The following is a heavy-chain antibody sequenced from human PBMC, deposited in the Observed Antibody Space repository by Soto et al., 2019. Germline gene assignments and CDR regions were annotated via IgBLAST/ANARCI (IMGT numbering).Heavy chain of an antibody. V-gene: IGHV4-34*01. Sequence: SETLSLTCAVSGGSFSGYYWSWIRQSPGKGLEWIGDINHSGGTNYNPSLKSRVTISGDTSRSQFSLRLSSVTAADTAVYYCAKTMGYCSGGSCYRYYYYGMDVWGQGTTVTVSS. CDR3: AKTMGYCSGGSCYRYYYYGMDV. CDR2: INHSGGT. D-gene: IGHD2-15*01. J-gene: IGHJ6*02. CDR1: GGSFSGYY.